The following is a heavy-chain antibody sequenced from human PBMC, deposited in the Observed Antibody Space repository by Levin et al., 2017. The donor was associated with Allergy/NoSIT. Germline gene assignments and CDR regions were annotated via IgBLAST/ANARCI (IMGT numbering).Heavy chain of an antibody. CDR3: AKDGYCSSTSCYPDY. Sequence: GGSLRLSCAASGFTFSSYGMHWVRQAPGKGLEWVAVISYDGSNKYYADSVKGRFTISRDNSKNTLYLQMNSLRAEDTAVYYCAKDGYCSSTSCYPDYWGQGTLVTVSS. D-gene: IGHD2-2*03. J-gene: IGHJ4*02. V-gene: IGHV3-30*18. CDR2: ISYDGSNK. CDR1: GFTFSSYG.